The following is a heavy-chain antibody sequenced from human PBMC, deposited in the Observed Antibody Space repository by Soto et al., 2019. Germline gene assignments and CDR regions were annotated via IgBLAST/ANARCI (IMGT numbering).Heavy chain of an antibody. CDR3: ARRDTGGFLRYCDN. V-gene: IGHV1-69*06. D-gene: IGHD2-8*02. CDR1: GGTLTNFINYP. CDR2: IVPNIGTV. Sequence: QMQLVQSGAEVKKPGSSVKVSCKASGGTLTNFINYPINWVRQAPGQGLEWMGGIVPNIGTVNYAQKFQGRVTSTADKSTGTAYMELSSLRSEDTALYYCARRDTGGFLRYCDNWGQGTLVTVSS. J-gene: IGHJ4*02.